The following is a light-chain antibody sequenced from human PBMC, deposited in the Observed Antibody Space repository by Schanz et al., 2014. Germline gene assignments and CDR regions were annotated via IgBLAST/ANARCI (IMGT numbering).Light chain of an antibody. J-gene: IGLJ1*01. CDR3: SSYAGSNTFYV. V-gene: IGLV2-8*01. Sequence: QSALTQPASVSGSPGQSITISCTGTNVHVNNFNSVSWYQHHPGKAPKLLIYDVTRRPSGVPDRFSGSKSGNTASLTVSGLQAEDEADYYCSSYAGSNTFYVFGTGTKLTVL. CDR2: DVT. CDR1: NVHVNNFNS.